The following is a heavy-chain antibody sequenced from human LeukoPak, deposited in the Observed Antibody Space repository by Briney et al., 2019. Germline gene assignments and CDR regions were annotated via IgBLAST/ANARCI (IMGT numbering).Heavy chain of an antibody. CDR3: VRGSSGIVVRGIAWAWFDP. CDR1: GFTFSSYW. D-gene: IGHD3-10*01. Sequence: GGSLRLSCAASGFTFSSYWMTWVRQAPGKGLEWVANIKQDGGEKYVDSVKGRFTISRDNAKNSLYLHMNSLRAEDTAIYFCVRGSSGIVVRGIAWAWFDPWGQGTLVTVSS. V-gene: IGHV3-7*05. CDR2: IKQDGGEK. J-gene: IGHJ5*02.